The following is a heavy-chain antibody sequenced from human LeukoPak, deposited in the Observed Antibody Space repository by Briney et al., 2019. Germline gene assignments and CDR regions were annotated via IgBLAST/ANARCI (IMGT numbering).Heavy chain of an antibody. Sequence: KPGGSLRLSCAASGFTFSSYSMNWVRQAPGEGLEWVSSISSSSSYIYYADSVKGRFTISRDNAKNSLYLQMNSLRAEDTAVYYCARDANILTGYYNYYWGQGTLVTVSS. CDR3: ARDANILTGYYNYY. CDR1: GFTFSSYS. J-gene: IGHJ4*02. D-gene: IGHD3-9*01. V-gene: IGHV3-21*01. CDR2: ISSSSSYI.